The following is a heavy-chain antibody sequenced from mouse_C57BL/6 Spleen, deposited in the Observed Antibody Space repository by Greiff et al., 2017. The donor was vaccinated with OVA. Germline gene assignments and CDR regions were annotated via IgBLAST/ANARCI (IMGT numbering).Heavy chain of an antibody. Sequence: QVQLQQPGAELVMPGASVKLSCKASGYTFTSYWMHWVKQRPGQGLEWIGAIDPSDSYTNYNQKFKGKSTLTVDKSSSTAYMQHSSRTAEDSAVYYCARCLYGSSSWFAYWGQGTLVTVSA. CDR1: GYTFTSYW. J-gene: IGHJ3*01. CDR2: IDPSDSYT. V-gene: IGHV1-69*01. CDR3: ARCLYGSSSWFAY. D-gene: IGHD1-1*01.